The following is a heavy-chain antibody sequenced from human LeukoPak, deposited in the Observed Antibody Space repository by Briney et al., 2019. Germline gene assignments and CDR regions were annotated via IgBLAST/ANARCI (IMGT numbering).Heavy chain of an antibody. J-gene: IGHJ4*02. CDR2: MYSGGSA. CDR3: ARAGISGPDAVDY. V-gene: IGHV3-53*01. Sequence: GGSLKLSCAASGFTVSNNYMAWVRQAPGKGLGWVSLMYSGGSAYYADSVKGRFTISRDNSTNTLYLQMDSVRAEDTAVYYCARAGISGPDAVDYWGQGTLVTVSS. CDR1: GFTVSNNY. D-gene: IGHD3-3*02.